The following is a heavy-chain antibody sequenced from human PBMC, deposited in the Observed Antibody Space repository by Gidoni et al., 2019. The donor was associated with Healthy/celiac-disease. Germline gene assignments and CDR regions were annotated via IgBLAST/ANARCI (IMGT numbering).Heavy chain of an antibody. CDR3: ANRRGYSYGYGY. J-gene: IGHJ4*02. CDR2: ISGSGGST. CDR1: GFTFSSYA. D-gene: IGHD5-18*01. V-gene: IGHV3-23*01. Sequence: VQLLESGGGLVQPGGSLRLSCAASGFTFSSYAMSWVRQAPGKGLEWVSAISGSGGSTYYADSVKGRFTISRDNSKNTLYLQMNSLRAEDTAVYYCANRRGYSYGYGYWGQGTLVTVSS.